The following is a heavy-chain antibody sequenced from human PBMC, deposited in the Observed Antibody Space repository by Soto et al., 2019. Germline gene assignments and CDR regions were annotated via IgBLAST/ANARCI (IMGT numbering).Heavy chain of an antibody. D-gene: IGHD6-19*01. V-gene: IGHV4-39*01. CDR3: ARRAYSSGWRYFDY. CDR1: GGSISSSSYF. J-gene: IGHJ4*02. CDR2: IYYSGNT. Sequence: PSETLSLTCTFSGGSISSSSYFWGWIRQPPGKGLEWIGSIYYSGNTYYNPSLKSRVTISVDTSKNQFSLKLSSVTAADTAVYYCARRAYSSGWRYFDYWGQGALVTVSS.